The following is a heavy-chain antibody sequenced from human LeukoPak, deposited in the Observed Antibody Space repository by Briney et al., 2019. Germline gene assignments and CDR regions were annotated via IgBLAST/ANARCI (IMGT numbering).Heavy chain of an antibody. D-gene: IGHD6-19*01. CDR3: AKSRYSSGWDYFDY. J-gene: IGHJ4*02. CDR1: GFIFTSYA. Sequence: PGGPLRLSCAASGFIFTSYAMSWVRQAPGKGLEWVSAISNSGGSTYYADSVKGRFTISRDNSKNTLYLQMNSLRAEDTAIYYCAKSRYSSGWDYFDYWGQGTLVTVSS. CDR2: ISNSGGST. V-gene: IGHV3-23*01.